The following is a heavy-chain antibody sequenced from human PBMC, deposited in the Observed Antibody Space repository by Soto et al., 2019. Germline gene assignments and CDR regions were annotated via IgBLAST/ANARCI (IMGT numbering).Heavy chain of an antibody. CDR3: ARESRDIVVVPAAHDAFDI. D-gene: IGHD2-2*01. CDR1: GYTFTSYY. Sequence: GASVKVSCKASGYTFTSYYMHWVRQAPGQGLEWMGIINPSGGSTSYAQKFQGRVTMTRDTSTSTVYMELSSLRSEDTAVYYCARESRDIVVVPAAHDAFDIWGQGTMVTVSS. V-gene: IGHV1-46*03. J-gene: IGHJ3*02. CDR2: INPSGGST.